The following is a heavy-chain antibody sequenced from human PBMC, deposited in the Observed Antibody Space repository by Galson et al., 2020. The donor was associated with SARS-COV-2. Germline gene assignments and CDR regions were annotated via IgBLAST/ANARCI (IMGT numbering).Heavy chain of an antibody. CDR3: AATNLYYYDSSGYYFDY. D-gene: IGHD3-22*01. CDR2: ISGSGGST. Sequence: GGSLRLSCAASGFTFSSYAMSWVRQAPGKGLEWVSAISGSGGSTYYADSVKGRFTISRDNSKNTLYLQMNSLRAEDTAVYYCAATNLYYYDSSGYYFDYWGQGTLVTVSS. V-gene: IGHV3-23*01. CDR1: GFTFSSYA. J-gene: IGHJ4*02.